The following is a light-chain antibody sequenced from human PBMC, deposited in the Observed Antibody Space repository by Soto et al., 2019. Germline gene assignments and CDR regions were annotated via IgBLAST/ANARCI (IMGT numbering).Light chain of an antibody. CDR1: SSNIGNNA. Sequence: QSMLTQPPSLSAAPRQRVTISCSGSSSNIGNNAVNWYQKFPGKAPKLLIHFDDRVASGVSDRFSGSKSGTSASLAISGLQSEDEAEYYCAAWDDSLTGPVFGGGTQLTVL. J-gene: IGLJ3*02. CDR3: AAWDDSLTGPV. V-gene: IGLV1-36*01. CDR2: FDD.